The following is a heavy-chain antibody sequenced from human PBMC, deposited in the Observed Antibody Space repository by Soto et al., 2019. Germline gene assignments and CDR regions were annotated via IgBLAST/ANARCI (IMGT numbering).Heavy chain of an antibody. D-gene: IGHD2-2*01. CDR1: GFSFSNYG. V-gene: IGHV3-21*01. CDR2: ISSSSSYI. Sequence: EVQLVESGGGLVKPGGSLRLSCAASGFSFSNYGMNWVRQAPGKGLEWVSSISSSSSYISYADSVTGRFTISRDNAENSVYLQMNSLRAEDTAVYYCARSDCTSTSCYVVWFDPWGQGTLVTVSS. CDR3: ARSDCTSTSCYVVWFDP. J-gene: IGHJ5*02.